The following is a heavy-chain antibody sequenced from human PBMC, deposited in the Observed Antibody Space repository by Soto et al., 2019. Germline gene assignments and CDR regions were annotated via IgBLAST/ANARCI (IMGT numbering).Heavy chain of an antibody. CDR1: GFTFSSYA. CDR3: AKAPYYGSGSYYIVYFDY. V-gene: IGHV3-23*01. Sequence: GGSLRLSCAASGFTFSSYAMSWVRQAPGKGLEWVSAISGSGGSTYYADSVKGRFTISRDNSKNTLYLQMNSLRAEDTAVYYCAKAPYYGSGSYYIVYFDYWGQGTLVTVSS. J-gene: IGHJ4*02. CDR2: ISGSGGST. D-gene: IGHD3-10*01.